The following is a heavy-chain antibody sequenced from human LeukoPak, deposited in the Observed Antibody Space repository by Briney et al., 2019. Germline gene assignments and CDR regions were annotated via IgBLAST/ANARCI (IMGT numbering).Heavy chain of an antibody. CDR2: IIPIFGTA. J-gene: IGHJ5*02. CDR1: GGTFSSYA. Sequence: SVKVSCKASGGTFSSYAISWVRQAPGQGLEWMGGIIPIFGTANYAQKFQGRVTITTDESTSTAYMELSSLRSEDTAVYYCARTGGIAARVGWFDPWGQGTLVTVSS. CDR3: ARTGGIAARVGWFDP. D-gene: IGHD6-6*01. V-gene: IGHV1-69*05.